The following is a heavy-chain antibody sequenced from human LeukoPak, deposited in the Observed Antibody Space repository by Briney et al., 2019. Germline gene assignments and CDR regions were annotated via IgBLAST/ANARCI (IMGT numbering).Heavy chain of an antibody. CDR3: ARVRGYCSSTSCYGWWFDP. D-gene: IGHD2-2*01. Sequence: ASVKVSCKASGYTFTSYDVNWVRQATGQGLEWMGWMNPNSGNTGYAQKFQGRVTMTRSTSISTAYMELSSLRSEDTAVYYCARVRGYCSSTSCYGWWFDPCGQGTLVTVSS. CDR1: GYTFTSYD. V-gene: IGHV1-8*01. CDR2: MNPNSGNT. J-gene: IGHJ5*02.